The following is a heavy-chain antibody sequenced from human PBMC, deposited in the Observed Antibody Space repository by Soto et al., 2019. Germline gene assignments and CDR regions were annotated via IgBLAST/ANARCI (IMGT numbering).Heavy chain of an antibody. V-gene: IGHV3-30-3*01. CDR1: GFTFSSYP. CDR2: ISYDGSTE. CDR3: ARVPGGGTSPYYFYYHLDV. Sequence: PGGSLRLSCAASGFTFSSYPMHWVRQAPGRGLEWVAVISYDGSTEEYADSVKGRFTISRDDSKSTLYLRINSLRPEDTAVYFCARVPGGGTSPYYFYYHLDVWGQGTTVTVSS. D-gene: IGHD3-16*01. J-gene: IGHJ6*02.